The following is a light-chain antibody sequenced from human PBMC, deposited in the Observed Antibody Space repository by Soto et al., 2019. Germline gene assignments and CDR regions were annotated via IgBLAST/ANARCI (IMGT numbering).Light chain of an antibody. CDR1: GSNIGSNS. Sequence: QSVLTQPPSVSAAPGQRVSISCSGSGSNIGSNSVCWYQQLPGAAPKLLIFDSNKRPSGSPDRFSGSKSGTSATLGISGLQTGDEADYFCATWDSDVSDVVFGGGTKLTVL. J-gene: IGLJ2*01. CDR2: DSN. V-gene: IGLV1-51*01. CDR3: ATWDSDVSDVV.